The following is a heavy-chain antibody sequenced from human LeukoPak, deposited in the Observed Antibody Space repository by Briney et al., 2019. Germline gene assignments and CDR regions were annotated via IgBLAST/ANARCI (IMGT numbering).Heavy chain of an antibody. CDR3: VKRGATVRRTYFFDS. Sequence: PGGSLRLSCAASGFTFSSYWMDWVRQAPGKGLVWVSHINTAGTTSNYADSVKGRFTISRDNPNNTLYLQMNSLRVEDTSFYYCVKRGATVRRTYFFDSWGQRALVTVSS. J-gene: IGHJ4*02. CDR2: INTAGTTS. V-gene: IGHV3-74*01. D-gene: IGHD1-26*01. CDR1: GFTFSSYW.